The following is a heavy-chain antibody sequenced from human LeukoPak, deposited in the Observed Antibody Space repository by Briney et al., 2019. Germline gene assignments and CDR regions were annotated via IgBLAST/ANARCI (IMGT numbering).Heavy chain of an antibody. CDR3: ARRSVYYGMDV. J-gene: IGHJ6*02. D-gene: IGHD5/OR15-5a*01. Sequence: SETLSLTRTVSGGSISSYYWSWIRQPPGKGLEWIGYIYYSGSTNYSPCLKSRFPISVATSKNQFSLKLSAVTAADTAVYYCARRSVYYGMDVWGQGTTVTVSS. V-gene: IGHV4-59*08. CDR2: IYYSGST. CDR1: GGSISSYY.